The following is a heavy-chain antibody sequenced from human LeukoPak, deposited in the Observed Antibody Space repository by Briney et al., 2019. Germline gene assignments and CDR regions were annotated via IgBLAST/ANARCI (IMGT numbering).Heavy chain of an antibody. CDR2: ISSSSSYI. Sequence: GGSLRLSCAASGFTFSSYSMNWVRQAPGKGLEWVSSISSSSSYIYYADSVKGRFTISRDNAKNSLYLQMNSLRAEDTAVYYCARFLSYYYDSSGSTSDYWGQGTLVTVSS. CDR3: ARFLSYYYDSSGSTSDY. J-gene: IGHJ4*02. V-gene: IGHV3-21*01. D-gene: IGHD3-22*01. CDR1: GFTFSSYS.